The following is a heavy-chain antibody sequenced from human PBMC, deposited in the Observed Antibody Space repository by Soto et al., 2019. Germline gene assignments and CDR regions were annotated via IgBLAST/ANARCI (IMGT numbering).Heavy chain of an antibody. J-gene: IGHJ3*02. D-gene: IGHD3-16*01. Sequence: GESLQISVKGSGYSFTSYWISWVRQMPVKGLEGMGRIDPSESYSNYSSSFQGHVTMSADTSISTDSMQWIRLKPAETPMYYCARRRVAMATDGGGFDISGQGTMVTL. V-gene: IGHV5-10-1*01. CDR3: ARRRVAMATDGGGFDI. CDR2: IDPSESYS. CDR1: GYSFTSYW.